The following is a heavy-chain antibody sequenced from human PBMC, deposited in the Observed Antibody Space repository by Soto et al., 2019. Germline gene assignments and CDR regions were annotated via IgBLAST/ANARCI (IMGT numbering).Heavy chain of an antibody. CDR3: ATLYCSSTSCYGVFEY. CDR1: GYSFSSYW. J-gene: IGHJ4*02. Sequence: GESLKISCKGSGYSFSSYWIGWVRQMPGKGLEWMGIIYPGDSDTRYSPSFQGQVTISADKSISTAYLQWSSRKAADTAMYYCATLYCSSTSCYGVFEYWGQGTLVTVSS. D-gene: IGHD2-2*01. CDR2: IYPGDSDT. V-gene: IGHV5-51*01.